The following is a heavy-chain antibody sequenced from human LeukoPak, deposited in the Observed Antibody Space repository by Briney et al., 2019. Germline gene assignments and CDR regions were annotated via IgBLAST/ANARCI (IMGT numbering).Heavy chain of an antibody. Sequence: SETLSLTCTVPGGSISSYYWSWIRQPPGKGLEWIGYIYYSGSTNYNPSLKSRVTISVDTSKNQFSLKLSSVTAADTAVYYYARSNDFWSGYYFVDYWGQGTLVTVSS. V-gene: IGHV4-59*01. CDR2: IYYSGST. D-gene: IGHD3-3*01. J-gene: IGHJ4*02. CDR1: GGSISSYY. CDR3: ARSNDFWSGYYFVDY.